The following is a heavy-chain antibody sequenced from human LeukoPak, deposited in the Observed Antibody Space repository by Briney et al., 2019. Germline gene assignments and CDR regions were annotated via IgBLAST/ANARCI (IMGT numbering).Heavy chain of an antibody. CDR2: ISSKGGST. Sequence: GVSLTLSCAASGFTFSRYTMHGARGAPGKVLEYVSGISSKGGSTYYASSVKGRYTISRDNSKNTLYVQMGSLRAEDMAVYYCAREDYGTGKFDYWGQGTLVIVSS. J-gene: IGHJ4*02. CDR1: GFTFSRYT. CDR3: AREDYGTGKFDY. V-gene: IGHV3-64*01. D-gene: IGHD4-17*01.